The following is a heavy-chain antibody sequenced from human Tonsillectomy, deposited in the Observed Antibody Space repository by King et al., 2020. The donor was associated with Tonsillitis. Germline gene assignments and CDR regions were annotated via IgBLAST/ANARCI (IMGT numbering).Heavy chain of an antibody. V-gene: IGHV3-30-3*01. Sequence: VQLVESGGGVVQPGRSLRLSCAASGFTFSSYAMHWVRQAPGKGLEWVAVISYDGSNKYYADSVKGRFTISRDNSKNTLYLQMNSLRAEDTAVYYCARDFLVIAVAAVFDYWGQGTLVTVSS. CDR3: ARDFLVIAVAAVFDY. D-gene: IGHD6-19*01. CDR2: ISYDGSNK. CDR1: GFTFSSYA. J-gene: IGHJ4*02.